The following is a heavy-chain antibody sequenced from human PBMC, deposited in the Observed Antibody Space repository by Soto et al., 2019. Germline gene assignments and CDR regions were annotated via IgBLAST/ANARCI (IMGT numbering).Heavy chain of an antibody. CDR1: SGSISTSNW. V-gene: IGHV4-4*02. J-gene: IGHJ6*03. CDR3: ARGAGYCSSTSCRHDYYYYYYLDV. Sequence: PSETLSLTYAVSSGSISTSNWWSWVRQPPGKGLEWIGEIYHSGSTNYNPSLKSRVTISVDKSKNQFSLKLSSVTAADTAVYYCARGAGYCSSTSCRHDYYYYYYLDVWGKGTTVT. CDR2: IYHSGST. D-gene: IGHD2-2*01.